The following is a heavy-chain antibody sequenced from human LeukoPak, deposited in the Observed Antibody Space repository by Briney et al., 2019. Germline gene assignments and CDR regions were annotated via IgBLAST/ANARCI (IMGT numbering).Heavy chain of an antibody. CDR1: GFAFSSYS. Sequence: PGGSLRLSCAASGFAFSSYSMTWVRQAPGKGLEWVSSITSSSSYIYYADSVKGRFTISRDDAKNSLYLQMNSLRVEDTAVYYCARERHIFDPWGQGTLVTVSS. CDR2: ITSSSSYI. V-gene: IGHV3-21*01. CDR3: ARERHIFDP. J-gene: IGHJ5*02. D-gene: IGHD6-25*01.